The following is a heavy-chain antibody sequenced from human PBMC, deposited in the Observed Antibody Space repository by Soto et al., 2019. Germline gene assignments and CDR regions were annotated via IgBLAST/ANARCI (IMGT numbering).Heavy chain of an antibody. V-gene: IGHV3-23*01. D-gene: IGHD6-19*01. Sequence: GGSLRLSCAASGFTFSSYAMSWVRQAPGKGLEWVSAISGSGGSTYYADSVKGRFTISRDNSKNTLYLQMNSLRAEDTAVYYCAKRPEAVAGTGTRYYYMDVWGKGTTVTVSS. J-gene: IGHJ6*03. CDR3: AKRPEAVAGTGTRYYYMDV. CDR2: ISGSGGST. CDR1: GFTFSSYA.